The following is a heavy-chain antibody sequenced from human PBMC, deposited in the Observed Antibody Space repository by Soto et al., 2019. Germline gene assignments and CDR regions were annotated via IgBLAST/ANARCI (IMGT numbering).Heavy chain of an antibody. D-gene: IGHD6-13*01. V-gene: IGHV1-18*01. CDR3: ASSSSWYRWFDP. Sequence: ASVKVSCKASGYTFTSYGISWVRQAPGQGLEWMGWISAYNGNTDYAQKLQGRVTMTTDTSTSTAYMELRSLRSDDTAVYYCASSSSWYRWFDPWGQGTLVTVSS. CDR1: GYTFTSYG. J-gene: IGHJ5*02. CDR2: ISAYNGNT.